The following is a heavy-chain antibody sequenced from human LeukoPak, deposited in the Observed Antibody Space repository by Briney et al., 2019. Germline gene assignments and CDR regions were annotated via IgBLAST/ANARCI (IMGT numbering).Heavy chain of an antibody. Sequence: GGSLRLSCTASGFTFGDYAMTWVRQAPGKGLEWVANIKQDGSEKYYVDSVKGRFTISRDNAKNSLYLQMNSLRAEDTAVYYCASRNSLFIWGQGTLVTVSS. V-gene: IGHV3-7*01. CDR3: ASRNSLFI. CDR1: GFTFGDYA. J-gene: IGHJ4*02. D-gene: IGHD4-23*01. CDR2: IKQDGSEK.